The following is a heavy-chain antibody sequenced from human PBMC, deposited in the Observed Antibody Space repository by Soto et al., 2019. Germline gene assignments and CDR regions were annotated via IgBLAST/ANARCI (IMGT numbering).Heavy chain of an antibody. CDR3: AREGCRYRGYDHGGYYYYYGMDV. Sequence: GGSLRLSGAASGFTVSSNYMSWVRQAPGKGLECVAVIYSGGSTYYADSVKVRFTISRDNSKNTLYLEMNSLSAENTAVYYCAREGCRYRGYDHGGYYYYYGMDVWGQGTTVTVSS. CDR2: IYSGGST. CDR1: GFTVSSNY. V-gene: IGHV3-53*01. D-gene: IGHD5-12*01. J-gene: IGHJ6*02.